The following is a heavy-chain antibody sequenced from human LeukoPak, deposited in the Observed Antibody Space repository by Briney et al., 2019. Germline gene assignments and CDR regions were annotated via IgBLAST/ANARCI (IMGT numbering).Heavy chain of an antibody. CDR2: IYYSGST. V-gene: IGHV4-59*01. J-gene: IGHJ4*02. CDR1: GGSISSYY. Sequence: RSSETLSLTRTVSGGSISSYYWSWIRQPPGKGLEWIGYIYYSGSTNYNPSLKSRVTISVDTSKNQFSLKLSSVTAADTAVYYCAREVVVGAWFDYWGQGTLVTVSS. CDR3: AREVVVGAWFDY. D-gene: IGHD1-26*01.